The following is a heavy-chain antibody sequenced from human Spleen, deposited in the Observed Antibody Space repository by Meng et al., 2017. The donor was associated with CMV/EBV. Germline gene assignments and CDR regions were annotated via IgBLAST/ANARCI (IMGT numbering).Heavy chain of an antibody. CDR2: ISGSGGST. CDR3: AKGSTVTNGGWFDP. Sequence: SGFTFSSYAMNWVRQAPGKGLEWVSDISGSGGSTYYADSVKGRFTISRDNSKNTLYLQMNSLRAEDTAVYYCAKGSTVTNGGWFDPWGQGTLVTVSS. V-gene: IGHV3-23*01. CDR1: GFTFSSYA. J-gene: IGHJ5*02. D-gene: IGHD4-11*01.